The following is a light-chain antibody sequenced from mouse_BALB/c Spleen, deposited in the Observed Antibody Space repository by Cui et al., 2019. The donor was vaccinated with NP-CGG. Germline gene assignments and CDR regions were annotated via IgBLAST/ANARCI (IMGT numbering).Light chain of an antibody. CDR3: ALWYSNHWV. CDR2: DTN. J-gene: IGLJ1*01. CDR1: TGAVTTSNY. V-gene: IGLV1*01. Sequence: QAVVTQESALTTSPGDTVTLTCRSSTGAVTTSNYANWVQEKPDHLFTGLIGDTNNRPPGVPARFSGSLIGDKAALTITGAQTEDETIYFCALWYSNHWVFGGGTKLTVL.